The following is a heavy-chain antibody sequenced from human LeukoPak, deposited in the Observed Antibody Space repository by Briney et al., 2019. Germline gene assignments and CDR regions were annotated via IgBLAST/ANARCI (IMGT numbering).Heavy chain of an antibody. CDR3: AKGGMGYDSSGYLYFDY. J-gene: IGHJ4*02. CDR1: GFTFSNYA. CDR2: ISGSGGST. D-gene: IGHD3-22*01. Sequence: GGSLRLSSAASGFTFSNYAMSWVRQGPGKGLEWVSAISGSGGSTYYADSVKGRFTISRDISKNTLYLQMNSLRAEDTAVYYCAKGGMGYDSSGYLYFDYWGQGTLVTVSS. V-gene: IGHV3-23*01.